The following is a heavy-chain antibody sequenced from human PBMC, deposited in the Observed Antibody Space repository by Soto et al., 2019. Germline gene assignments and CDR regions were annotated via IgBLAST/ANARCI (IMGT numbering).Heavy chain of an antibody. CDR3: ARVQGFCSGGSCYGSYYHYNYGMDV. CDR2: IDSDGIST. Sequence: MQLVESGGGVVQPGRSLRLSCAASGFSISNYGMHWVRQAPGKGLEWVSRIDSDGISTRYADSAKGRFTISRDNAKNTLYLQMNSLRAEDTAVYYCARVQGFCSGGSCYGSYYHYNYGMDVWGQGTTVTVSS. V-gene: IGHV3-74*02. D-gene: IGHD2-15*01. CDR1: GFSISNYG. J-gene: IGHJ6*02.